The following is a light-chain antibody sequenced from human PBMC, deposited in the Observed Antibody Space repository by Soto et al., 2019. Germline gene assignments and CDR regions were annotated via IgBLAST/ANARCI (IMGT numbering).Light chain of an antibody. CDR1: NSDIGSYNL. CDR3: WSYGGNAFFAI. J-gene: IGLJ2*01. Sequence: QSALTQPASVSGSPGQSITISCTGTNSDIGSYNLVSWYQHHPGKVPSLMIYEGTKRPSGVSNRFSGSRSATTASLTISGLQAEDEADYYSWSYGGNAFFAIFGGETKVTVL. V-gene: IGLV2-23*01. CDR2: EGT.